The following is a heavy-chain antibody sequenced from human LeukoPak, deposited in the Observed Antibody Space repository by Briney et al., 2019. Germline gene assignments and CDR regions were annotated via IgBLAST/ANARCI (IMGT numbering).Heavy chain of an antibody. Sequence: GGSLRLSCAASGFTFSSYWMTWVRQAPGKGLEWVANIKEDESQKYYVDSVKGRFTISRDNAENSLFLQMNSLRAEDTAVYYCARTLLYDRRDCWRHFDSWGQGTLVTVSP. CDR3: ARTLLYDRRDCWRHFDS. D-gene: IGHD3-22*01. J-gene: IGHJ4*02. CDR2: IKEDESQK. V-gene: IGHV3-7*04. CDR1: GFTFSSYW.